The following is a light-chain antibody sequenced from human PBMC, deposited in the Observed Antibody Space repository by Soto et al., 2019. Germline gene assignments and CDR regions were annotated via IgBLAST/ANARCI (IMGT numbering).Light chain of an antibody. CDR1: QGIINY. CDR3: QKYNSAPRT. J-gene: IGKJ1*01. CDR2: TAS. Sequence: DIQMTQSPSSLSASVGDSVTITCRASQGIINYLAWFQQKPGKVPKLLIYTASTLRSGVSSRFSGSGSGTDFTLTISSLQPEDVATYYWQKYNSAPRTFGQGTKVEIK. V-gene: IGKV1-27*01.